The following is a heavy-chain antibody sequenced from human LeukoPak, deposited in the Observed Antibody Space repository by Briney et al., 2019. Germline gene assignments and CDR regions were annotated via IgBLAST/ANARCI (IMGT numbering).Heavy chain of an antibody. CDR3: ARERLDRWLAPNDAFDI. CDR1: GYTFTSYG. Sequence: ASVKVSCKASGYTFTSYGISWVRQAPGQGLEWMGWISAYNGNTNYAQKLQGRVTMTTDTSTSTAYMELRSLRSDDTAVYYCARERLDRWLAPNDAFDIWGQGTMVPVSS. CDR2: ISAYNGNT. J-gene: IGHJ3*02. V-gene: IGHV1-18*01. D-gene: IGHD5-18*01.